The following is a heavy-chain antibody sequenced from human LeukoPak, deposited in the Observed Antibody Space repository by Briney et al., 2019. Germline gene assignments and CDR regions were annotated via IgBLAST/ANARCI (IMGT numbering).Heavy chain of an antibody. V-gene: IGHV3-7*01. CDR1: GFTFSDSW. J-gene: IGHJ4*02. Sequence: GGSLRLSCAASGFTFSDSWMSWVRQAPGKGLEWVANMNQDGSEKDYVDSVKGRFTISRDNSKNTMSVQMDDLRAEDTAVYYCTRYNNDHFDYWGQGTLVTVSS. CDR3: TRYNNDHFDY. D-gene: IGHD1-14*01. CDR2: MNQDGSEK.